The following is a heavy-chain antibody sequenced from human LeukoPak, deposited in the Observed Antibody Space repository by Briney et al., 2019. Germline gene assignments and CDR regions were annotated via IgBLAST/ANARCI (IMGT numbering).Heavy chain of an antibody. Sequence: GGSLRLSCAASGFTFSSYWMHWVRQAPGKELVWVSRINSDGSSTSYADSVKGRFTISRDNAKNTLYLQMNSLRAEDTAVYYCAREAAADLYDAFDIWGQGTMVTVSS. V-gene: IGHV3-74*01. D-gene: IGHD6-13*01. CDR2: INSDGSST. CDR1: GFTFSSYW. CDR3: AREAAADLYDAFDI. J-gene: IGHJ3*02.